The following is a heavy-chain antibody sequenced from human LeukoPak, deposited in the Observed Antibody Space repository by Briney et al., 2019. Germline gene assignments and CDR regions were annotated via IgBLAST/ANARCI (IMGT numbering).Heavy chain of an antibody. CDR1: GFIFTSCA. J-gene: IGHJ4*02. D-gene: IGHD1-26*01. Sequence: GGSLRLSCAASGFIFTSCAMHWVRQAPGKGLEWVAVISYDGSNKYYADSVKGRFTISKETSKNIPYLQMNSLRVEDTAIYYCAKRGSKWDLDNWGQGTLVTVSS. CDR3: AKRGSKWDLDN. CDR2: ISYDGSNK. V-gene: IGHV3-33*05.